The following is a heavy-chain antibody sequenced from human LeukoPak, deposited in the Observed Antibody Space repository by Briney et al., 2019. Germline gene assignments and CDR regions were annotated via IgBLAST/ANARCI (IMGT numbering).Heavy chain of an antibody. D-gene: IGHD6-19*01. CDR1: GVTFSIYD. CDR2: IGASGDT. Sequence: GGALRLSCAASGVTFSIYDMHWVRQVTGKGLEWVSGIGASGDTYYPVSVKRRFTISKENTKNSLYIQMNSLRAGDTAVYYCARVGSGWSHDAFDIWGQGTMVTVSS. CDR3: ARVGSGWSHDAFDI. J-gene: IGHJ3*02. V-gene: IGHV3-13*04.